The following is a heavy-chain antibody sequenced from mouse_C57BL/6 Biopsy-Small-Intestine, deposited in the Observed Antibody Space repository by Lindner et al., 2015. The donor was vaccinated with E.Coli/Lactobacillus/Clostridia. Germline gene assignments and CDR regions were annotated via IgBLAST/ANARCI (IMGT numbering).Heavy chain of an antibody. J-gene: IGHJ2*01. CDR1: GYTFTGYW. V-gene: IGHV1-69*02. CDR3: ARGLLRYQSPVDY. D-gene: IGHD1-1*01. CDR2: IDPSDSYT. Sequence: VQLQESGAELMKPGASVRLSCKASGYTFTGYWIEWVKQRPGQGLEWIGEIDPSDSYTNYNQKFKGKATLTVDKSSSTAYMQLSSLTSEDSAVYYCARGLLRYQSPVDYWGQGTTLTVSS.